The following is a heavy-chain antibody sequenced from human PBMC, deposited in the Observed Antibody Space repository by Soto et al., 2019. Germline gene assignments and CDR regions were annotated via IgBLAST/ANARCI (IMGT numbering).Heavy chain of an antibody. V-gene: IGHV1-18*01. CDR1: GYIFSTYG. CDR3: ARAERHSTSWYAMDV. Sequence: QAQLVQSGAEVKKPGASVKVSCKASGYIFSTYGITWVRQAPGQGLEWMGWISGYNGNTDDGQKLQGRVSMTIETSTSIAYMELRSLRADDTAVYYCARAERHSTSWYAMDVWGQGTTVIVSS. CDR2: ISGYNGNT. D-gene: IGHD2-2*01. J-gene: IGHJ6*02.